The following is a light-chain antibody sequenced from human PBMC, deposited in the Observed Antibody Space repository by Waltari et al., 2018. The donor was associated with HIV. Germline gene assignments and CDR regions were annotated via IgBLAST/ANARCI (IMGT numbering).Light chain of an antibody. J-gene: IGKJ1*01. CDR3: QQSYTAPWT. Sequence: DIQMTQSPASLSASIRDRVTITCRASQSINTYLNWYQQKPGNAPNLLIHAASSLQSGVPSRFSGSGSGTDFTLTINNLQPEDFATYYCQQSYTAPWTFGQGTNVE. CDR2: AAS. V-gene: IGKV1-39*01. CDR1: QSINTY.